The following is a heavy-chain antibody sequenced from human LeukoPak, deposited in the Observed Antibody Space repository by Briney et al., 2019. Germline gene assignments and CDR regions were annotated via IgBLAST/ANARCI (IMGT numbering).Heavy chain of an antibody. D-gene: IGHD6-6*01. CDR1: GGTFSSYA. Sequence: ASVKVSCKASGGTFSSYAINWVRQATGQGLEWMGWMNPNSGNTGYAQKFQGRVTITRNTSISTAYMELSSLRSEDTAVYYCARGQYSSSSVFFYWGQGTLVTVSS. J-gene: IGHJ4*02. CDR3: ARGQYSSSSVFFY. V-gene: IGHV1-8*03. CDR2: MNPNSGNT.